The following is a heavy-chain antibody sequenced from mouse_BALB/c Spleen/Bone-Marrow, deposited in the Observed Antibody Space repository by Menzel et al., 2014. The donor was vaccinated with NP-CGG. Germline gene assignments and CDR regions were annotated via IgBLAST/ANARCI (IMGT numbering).Heavy chain of an antibody. CDR3: ARGRFAY. Sequence: VQLQQSGPELVKPGASVKISCKTSGYTFTEYTIHWVKQSHGKSLEWIGNINPNIGGTTYNQKFKGRATLTVDMSSSTAYMDLRSLTSEDSAVYYCARGRFAYWGQGTLVTVSA. CDR1: GYTFTEYT. J-gene: IGHJ3*01. CDR2: INPNIGGT. V-gene: IGHV1-18*01.